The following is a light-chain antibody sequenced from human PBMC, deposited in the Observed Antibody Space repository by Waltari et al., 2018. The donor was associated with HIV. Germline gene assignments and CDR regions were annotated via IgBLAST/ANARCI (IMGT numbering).Light chain of an antibody. J-gene: IGLJ1*01. Sequence: QSVLTQPPSASGTPGQRVTISCSGSSSTIGRNYVNWYQQVPGTTPKLLISRNQQRPSGVPYRFSGSKSGTSASLAISGLRSDDEADYYCAAWDDSLSGLYVFGTGTKVTVL. CDR3: AAWDDSLSGLYV. CDR2: RNQ. V-gene: IGLV1-47*01. CDR1: SSTIGRNY.